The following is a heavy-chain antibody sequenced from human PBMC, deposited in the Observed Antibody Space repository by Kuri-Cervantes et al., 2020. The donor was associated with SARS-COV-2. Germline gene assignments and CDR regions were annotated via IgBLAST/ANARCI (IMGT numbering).Heavy chain of an antibody. D-gene: IGHD3-22*01. CDR3: TSTHYYDNSRNIPNY. V-gene: IGHV3-7*03. J-gene: IGHJ4*02. CDR1: GFTFSSYW. Sequence: GESLKISCAASGFTFSSYWMSWVRQAPGKGQEWVANIKQDGSEKYYVDSVKGRFTISRDNAKNSLYLQMNSLRAEDTAVYFCTSTHYYDNSRNIPNYWGQGALVTVSS. CDR2: IKQDGSEK.